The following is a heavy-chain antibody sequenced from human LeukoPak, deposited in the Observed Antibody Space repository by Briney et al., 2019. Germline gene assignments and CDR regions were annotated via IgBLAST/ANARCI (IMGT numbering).Heavy chain of an antibody. V-gene: IGHV3-23*01. CDR3: AKEGPVLRFLEWLAPYYFDY. D-gene: IGHD3-3*01. CDR2: ISGSGGST. J-gene: IGHJ4*02. CDR1: GFTFSSYA. Sequence: SGGSLRLSCAASGFTFSSYAMSWVRQAPGKGLEWVSAISGSGGSTYYADSVKGRFTISRDNSKNTLYLQMNSLRAEDTAVYYCAKEGPVLRFLEWLAPYYFDYWGQGTLVTVSS.